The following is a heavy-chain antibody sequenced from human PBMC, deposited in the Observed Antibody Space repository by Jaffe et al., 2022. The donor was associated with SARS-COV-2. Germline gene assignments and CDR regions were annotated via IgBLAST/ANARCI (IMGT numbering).Heavy chain of an antibody. J-gene: IGHJ4*02. CDR2: ISSSGSTI. V-gene: IGHV3-48*03. D-gene: IGHD2-21*01. CDR1: GFTFSSYE. Sequence: EVQLVESGGGLVQPGGSLRLSCAASGFTFSSYEMNWVRQAPGKGLEWVSYISSSGSTIYYADSVKGRFTISRDNAKNSLYLQMNSLRAEDTAVYYCARTIVVGANFDYWGQGTLVTVSS. CDR3: ARTIVVGANFDY.